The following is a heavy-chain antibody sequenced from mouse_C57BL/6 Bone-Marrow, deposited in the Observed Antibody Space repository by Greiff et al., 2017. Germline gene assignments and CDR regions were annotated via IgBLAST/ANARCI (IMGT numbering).Heavy chain of an antibody. V-gene: IGHV2-9-1*01. J-gene: IGHJ4*01. CDR1: GYSLTSYA. Sequence: QVQLKESGPGLVAPSQSLSITCTVSGYSLTSYAISWVRQPPGQGLEWLGVIWTGGGTNYNSPTNSNLSISKDNSNSQVFLKMNSLQTDDTARYYCARKGVYYSNCYAMDYWGQGTSVTVSS. CDR2: IWTGGGT. D-gene: IGHD2-5*01. CDR3: ARKGVYYSNCYAMDY.